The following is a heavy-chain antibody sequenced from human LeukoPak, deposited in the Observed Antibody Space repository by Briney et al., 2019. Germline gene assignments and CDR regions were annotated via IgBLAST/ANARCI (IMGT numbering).Heavy chain of an antibody. J-gene: IGHJ5*02. CDR3: ARDGHTVATIFHWFDP. CDR1: GGTFSSYA. D-gene: IGHD5-12*01. CDR2: IIPIFGTA. Sequence: SVKVSCKASGGTFSSYAISWVRQAPGQGLEWMGGIIPIFGTANYAQKFQGRVTITADESTSTAYMELSSLRSEDTAVYYCARDGHTVATIFHWFDPWGQGTLVTVSS. V-gene: IGHV1-69*01.